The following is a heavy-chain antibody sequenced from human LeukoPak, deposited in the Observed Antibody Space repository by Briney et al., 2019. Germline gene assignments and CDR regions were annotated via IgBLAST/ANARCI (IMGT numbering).Heavy chain of an antibody. CDR1: GGSISSYY. CDR2: IYYSGST. D-gene: IGHD2-15*01. Sequence: SETLSLTCTVSGGSISSYYWSWIRQPPGKGLEWIGYIYYSGSTNYNPSLKSRVTISVDTSKNQFSLKLSSVTAADTAVYYCAREEDTLDASDIWGQGTMVTVSS. CDR3: AREEDTLDASDI. J-gene: IGHJ3*02. V-gene: IGHV4-59*01.